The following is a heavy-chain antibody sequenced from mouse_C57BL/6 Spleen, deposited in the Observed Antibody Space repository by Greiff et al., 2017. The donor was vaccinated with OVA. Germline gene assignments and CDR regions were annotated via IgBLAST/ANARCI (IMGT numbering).Heavy chain of an antibody. CDR3: ASRLRNAMDY. CDR2: VSYDGSN. J-gene: IGHJ4*01. CDR1: GYSITSGYY. Sequence: EVKVEESGPGLVKPSQSLSLTCSVTGYSITSGYYWNWIRQFPGNKLEWMGYVSYDGSNNYNPSLKNRISITRDTSKNQFFLKLNSVTTEDTATYYCASRLRNAMDYWGQGTSVTVSS. D-gene: IGHD1-1*01. V-gene: IGHV3-6*01.